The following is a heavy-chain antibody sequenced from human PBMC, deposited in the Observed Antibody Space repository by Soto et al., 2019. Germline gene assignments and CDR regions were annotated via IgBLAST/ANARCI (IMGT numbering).Heavy chain of an antibody. CDR3: ARLVEYDSSGEAGSGAFDI. J-gene: IGHJ3*02. CDR2: IDPSDSYT. V-gene: IGHV5-10-1*01. Sequence: PGESLKISCKGSGYSFTSYWISWVRQMPGKGLEWMGRIDPSDSYTNYSPSFQGHVTISADKSISTAYLQWSSLKASDTAMYYCARLVEYDSSGEAGSGAFDIWGQGTMVTV. D-gene: IGHD3-22*01. CDR1: GYSFTSYW.